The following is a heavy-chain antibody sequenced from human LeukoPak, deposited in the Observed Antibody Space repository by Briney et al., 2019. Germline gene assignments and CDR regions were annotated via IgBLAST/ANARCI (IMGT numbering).Heavy chain of an antibody. V-gene: IGHV3-9*01. J-gene: IGHJ5*02. Sequence: GGSLRLSCAASGFTFDDYAMHWVRQGPGKGLEWVSGISWNSGSIAYVASVKGRFTISRDNAKNSLFLQMNSLRAEDTALYYCAKAGGRAQTPFDPWGQGTLVTVSS. CDR1: GFTFDDYA. CDR3: AKAGGRAQTPFDP. D-gene: IGHD2-15*01. CDR2: ISWNSGSI.